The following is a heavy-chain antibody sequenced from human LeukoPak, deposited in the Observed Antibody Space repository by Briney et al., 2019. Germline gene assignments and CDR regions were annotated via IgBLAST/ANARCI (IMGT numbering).Heavy chain of an antibody. CDR1: GFTFSSYW. CDR2: IKQDVTEK. CDR3: AKDRMVRPSNYFDL. V-gene: IGHV3-7*04. Sequence: GGSLRLSCAASGFTFSSYWMSWVRQAPGKGLEWVAYIKQDVTEKYYVDSVKGRFSISRDNAKNSLYLQMNSLTIEDTAVYYCAKDRMVRPSNYFDLWGQGTLVTVSS. J-gene: IGHJ4*02. D-gene: IGHD3-10*01.